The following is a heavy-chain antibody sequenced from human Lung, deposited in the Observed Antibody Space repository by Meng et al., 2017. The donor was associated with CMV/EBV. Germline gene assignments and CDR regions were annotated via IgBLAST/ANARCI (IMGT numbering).Heavy chain of an antibody. CDR1: GGSISPYY. V-gene: IGHV4-59*01. D-gene: IGHD2-2*01. CDR3: ARLDDDYCSSTNCQYGTFDY. Sequence: LSXTVSGGSISPYYWTWIRQPPGRGLEWIGDIYYTGSTKTNPSLKSRVTVSVDRYKNQFSLKLNSATAADTAVYYCARLDDDYCSSTNCQYGTFDYWXQGTXVTVAS. CDR2: IYYTGST. J-gene: IGHJ4*02.